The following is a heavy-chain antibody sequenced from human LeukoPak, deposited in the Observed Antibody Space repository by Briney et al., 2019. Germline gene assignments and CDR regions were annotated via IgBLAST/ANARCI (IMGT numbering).Heavy chain of an antibody. Sequence: GGSLRLSCAASGFSLSSYAMSWVRQAPGKGLEWVSAISSTDAGTYHADSVRGRFTVSRDSSKNTLYLQMNSLRAEDAAVYYCAKAPVTSCRGAYCYPFDYWGQGTLVTVSS. CDR3: AKAPVTSCRGAYCYPFDY. CDR1: GFSLSSYA. D-gene: IGHD2-21*01. V-gene: IGHV3-23*01. CDR2: ISSTDAGT. J-gene: IGHJ4*02.